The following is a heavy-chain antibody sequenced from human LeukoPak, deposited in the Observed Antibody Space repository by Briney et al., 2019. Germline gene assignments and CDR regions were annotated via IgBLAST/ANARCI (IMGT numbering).Heavy chain of an antibody. CDR3: ARDDVGPDMIWDY. Sequence: ASVTXSCXASGGTFISYAISWVRQAPGQGLEWMGGIIPIFGTANYAQKFQGRVTITADESTSTAYMELSSLRSEDTAVYYCARDDVGPDMIWDYWGQGTLVTVSS. CDR1: GGTFISYA. D-gene: IGHD3-16*01. J-gene: IGHJ4*02. CDR2: IIPIFGTA. V-gene: IGHV1-69*13.